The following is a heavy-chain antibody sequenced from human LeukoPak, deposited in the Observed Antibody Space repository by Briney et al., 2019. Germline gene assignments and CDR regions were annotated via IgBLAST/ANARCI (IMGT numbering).Heavy chain of an antibody. CDR1: GGSISSYY. CDR2: IYYSGST. CDR3: AGDPSYYYDSSAVIAFDI. Sequence: PSETLSLTCSVSGGSISSYYWSWIRQPPGKGLEWFGYIYYSGSTNYKSPLKSRVTMSGDTSKNQFSLELSSLRSEDTAVYYCAGDPSYYYDSSAVIAFDIWGQGTMVTVSS. D-gene: IGHD3-22*01. J-gene: IGHJ3*02. V-gene: IGHV4-59*01.